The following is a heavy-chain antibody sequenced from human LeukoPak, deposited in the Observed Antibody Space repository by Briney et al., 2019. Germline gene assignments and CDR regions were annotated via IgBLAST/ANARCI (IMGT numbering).Heavy chain of an antibody. V-gene: IGHV1-2*06. CDR3: ARGLNYDYVWGSSGYFDY. CDR2: INPNSGGT. D-gene: IGHD3-16*01. CDR1: GYTFTGYY. J-gene: IGHJ4*02. Sequence: ASMKVSCKASGYTFTGYYMHWVRQAPGQGLEWMGRINPNSGGTNYAQKFQGRVTMTRDTSISTAYMELSRLRSDDTAVYYCARGLNYDYVWGSSGYFDYWGQGTLVTVSS.